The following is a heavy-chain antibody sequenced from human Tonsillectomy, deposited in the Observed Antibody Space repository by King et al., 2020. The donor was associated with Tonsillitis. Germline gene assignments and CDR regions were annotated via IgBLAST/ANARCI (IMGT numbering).Heavy chain of an antibody. CDR2: VLIDGSNQ. J-gene: IGHJ4*02. Sequence: VQLVESGGGGVQPGRSLRLSCAASGFTFRDYGIHWVRQAPGKGLGWVAVVLIDGSNQYYADSGEGRFTLSRDNSKNTLSLQMNSLRTEDTAVYYCARLYNSSNYWGQGTLVTVSS. V-gene: IGHV3-30*03. CDR3: ARLYNSSNY. CDR1: GFTFRDYG. D-gene: IGHD6-6*01.